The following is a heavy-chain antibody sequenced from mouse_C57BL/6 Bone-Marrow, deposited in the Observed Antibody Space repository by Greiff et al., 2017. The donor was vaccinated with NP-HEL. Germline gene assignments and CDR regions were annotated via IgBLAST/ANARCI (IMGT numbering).Heavy chain of an antibody. CDR1: GFTFRSYG. J-gene: IGHJ3*01. CDR3: ARRPMMVTTSAY. CDR2: ISSGGSYT. V-gene: IGHV5-6*01. Sequence: EVQRVESGGDLVKPGGSLKLSCAASGFTFRSYGMSWVRQTPDKRLEWVATISSGGSYTYYPDSVKGRFTISRANAKNTLYLQMSSLKSEDTAMYYCARRPMMVTTSAYWGQGTLVTVSA. D-gene: IGHD2-3*01.